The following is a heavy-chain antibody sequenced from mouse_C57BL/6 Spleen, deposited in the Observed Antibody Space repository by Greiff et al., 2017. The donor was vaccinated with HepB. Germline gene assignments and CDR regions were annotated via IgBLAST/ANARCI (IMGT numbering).Heavy chain of an antibody. CDR1: GYTFTSYW. D-gene: IGHD2-2*01. V-gene: IGHV1-59*01. Sequence: VQLQQPGAELVRPGTSVKLSCKASGYTFTSYWMHWVKQRPGQGLEWIGVIDPSDSYTNYNQKFKGKATLTVDTSSSTAYMQLSSLTSENSAVYYCARDPYGYDGYWGQGTTLTVSS. CDR2: IDPSDSYT. J-gene: IGHJ2*01. CDR3: ARDPYGYDGY.